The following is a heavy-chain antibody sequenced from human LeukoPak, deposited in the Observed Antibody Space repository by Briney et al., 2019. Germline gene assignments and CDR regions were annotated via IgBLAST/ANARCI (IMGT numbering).Heavy chain of an antibody. D-gene: IGHD2-2*02. CDR2: ISGSGGST. V-gene: IGHV3-23*01. Sequence: GGSLRLSCAAPGFTFSSYAMSWVRQAPGKGLEWVSAISGSGGSTYYADSVKGRFTISRDNCKNTLYLQMNSLRAEDTAVYYCAKDGGSIVVVPAALPNWFDPWGQGTLVTVSS. CDR1: GFTFSSYA. J-gene: IGHJ5*02. CDR3: AKDGGSIVVVPAALPNWFDP.